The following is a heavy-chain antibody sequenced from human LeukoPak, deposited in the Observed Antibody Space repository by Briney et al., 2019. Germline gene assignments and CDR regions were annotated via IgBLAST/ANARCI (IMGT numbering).Heavy chain of an antibody. CDR3: ARHGSWSFDY. CDR1: GFTFSSHA. J-gene: IGHJ4*02. D-gene: IGHD6-13*01. CDR2: ITSGSGSNV. Sequence: GRSLRLSCAASGFTFSSHAMSWVRQAPGKGLEWVSAITSGSGSNVYYTDSLKGRFTISRDNPKNTLYLQMNSLRAEDTAVYYCARHGSWSFDYWGQGTLVTVSA. V-gene: IGHV3-23*01.